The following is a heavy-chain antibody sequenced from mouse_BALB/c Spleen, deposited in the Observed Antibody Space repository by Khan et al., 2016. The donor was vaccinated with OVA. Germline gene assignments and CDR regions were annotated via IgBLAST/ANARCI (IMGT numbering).Heavy chain of an antibody. CDR2: IDPFNTGT. CDR3: ERGTFDY. CDR1: GYSFTTYY. J-gene: IGHJ3*01. Sequence: VQLQQSGPELMKPGASVNISCKASGYSFTTYYIHWVKQSRGKSLEWIGYIDPFNTGTDYNQKFNGQATLTVDKSSTTAYMHLTSLTSEDSAVYYCERGTFDYWGQGTLVTVSA. V-gene: IGHV1S135*01. D-gene: IGHD3-3*01.